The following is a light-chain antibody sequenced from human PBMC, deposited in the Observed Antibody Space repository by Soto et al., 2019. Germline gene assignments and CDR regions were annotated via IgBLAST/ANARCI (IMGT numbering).Light chain of an antibody. Sequence: EIVLTQSPGTLSLSPGEEATLSCRASQSVSSSYLAWYQQKPGQAPRLLIYGASSRATGIPDRFSGSGSGTDFTLIISRLEPEDFAVYYCQQYGSSPCTFGQGTKVDI. CDR1: QSVSSSY. V-gene: IGKV3-20*01. CDR2: GAS. CDR3: QQYGSSPCT. J-gene: IGKJ1*01.